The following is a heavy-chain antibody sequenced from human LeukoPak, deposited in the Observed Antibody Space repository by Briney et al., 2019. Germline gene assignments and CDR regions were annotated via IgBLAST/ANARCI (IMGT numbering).Heavy chain of an antibody. Sequence: SETLSLTCTVSGGSISSYYWSWIRQPAGKGLEWIRRIYTSGSTNYNPSLKSRVTMSVDTSKNQFSLKLSSVTAADTAVYYCARDSGPDIVVVPAASTDAFDIWGQGTMVTVSS. V-gene: IGHV4-4*07. CDR3: ARDSGPDIVVVPAASTDAFDI. J-gene: IGHJ3*02. CDR1: GGSISSYY. CDR2: IYTSGST. D-gene: IGHD2-2*01.